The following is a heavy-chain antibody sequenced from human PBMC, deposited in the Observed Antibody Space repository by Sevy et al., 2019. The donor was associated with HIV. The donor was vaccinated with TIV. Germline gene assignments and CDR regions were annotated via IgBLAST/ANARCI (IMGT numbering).Heavy chain of an antibody. CDR3: ARDSFWLDSSGWYRPKYYFDY. J-gene: IGHJ4*02. CDR2: IWYDGSNK. Sequence: GGSLRLSCAASGFTFSSYGMHWVRQAPGKGLEWVAVIWYDGSNKYYADSVKGRFTISRDNSKNTRYLQMNSLRAEDTAVYYCARDSFWLDSSGWYRPKYYFDYWGQGTLVTVSS. CDR1: GFTFSSYG. V-gene: IGHV3-33*01. D-gene: IGHD6-19*01.